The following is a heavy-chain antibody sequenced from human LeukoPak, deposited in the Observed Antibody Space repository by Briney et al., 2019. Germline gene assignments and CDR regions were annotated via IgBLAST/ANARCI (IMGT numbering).Heavy chain of an antibody. CDR1: EYTFTSYD. CDR3: ARVVHGDYPDY. Sequence: ASVKVSCKASEYTFTSYDINWVRQATGQGLERMGWMNPNSGNTGYAQKFQGRVTITRNTSISTAYMELSSLRSEDTAVYYCARVVHGDYPDYWGQGTLVTVSS. V-gene: IGHV1-8*03. J-gene: IGHJ4*02. CDR2: MNPNSGNT. D-gene: IGHD4-17*01.